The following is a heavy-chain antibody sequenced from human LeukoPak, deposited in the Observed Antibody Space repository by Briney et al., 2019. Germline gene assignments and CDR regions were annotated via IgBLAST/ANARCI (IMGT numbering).Heavy chain of an antibody. CDR1: GGSFSGYY. J-gene: IGHJ4*02. Sequence: SETLSLTCAVYGGSFSGYYWSWIRQPPGKGLEWIGEINHSGSTNYNPSLKSRVTISVDTSKNQFSLNLSSVTAADTAVYYCASIYSMIVVAPFDYWGQGTLVTVSS. CDR2: INHSGST. D-gene: IGHD3-22*01. V-gene: IGHV4-34*01. CDR3: ASIYSMIVVAPFDY.